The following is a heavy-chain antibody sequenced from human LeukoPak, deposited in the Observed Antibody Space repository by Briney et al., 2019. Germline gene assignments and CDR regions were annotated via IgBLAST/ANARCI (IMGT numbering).Heavy chain of an antibody. CDR3: ASLPRLAARPRQIDY. V-gene: IGHV4-39*01. CDR1: GGSISSGDYY. J-gene: IGHJ4*02. Sequence: PSETLSLTCTVSGGSISSGDYYWGCIRQPPGKGLEWIGSIYYSGSTYYNPSLKSRVTISVDTSKNQFSLKLSSVTAADTAVYYCASLPRLAARPRQIDYWGQGTLVTVSS. CDR2: IYYSGST. D-gene: IGHD6-6*01.